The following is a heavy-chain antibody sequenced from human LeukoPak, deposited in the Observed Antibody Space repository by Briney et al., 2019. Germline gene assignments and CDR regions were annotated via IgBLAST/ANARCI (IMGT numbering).Heavy chain of an antibody. D-gene: IGHD1-26*01. CDR3: ARGEGSYNYFDY. CDR1: GFTFSSYA. J-gene: IGHJ4*02. V-gene: IGHV3-30*04. Sequence: GGSLRLSCAASGFTFSSYAMHWVRQAPGKGLEWVAVISYDGSNKYYADSVKGRFTISRDNSTNTLYLQMNSLRAEDTAVYYCARGEGSYNYFDYWGQGTLVTVSS. CDR2: ISYDGSNK.